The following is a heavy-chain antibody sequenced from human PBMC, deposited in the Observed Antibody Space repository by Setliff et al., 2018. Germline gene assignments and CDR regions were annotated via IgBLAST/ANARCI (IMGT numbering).Heavy chain of an antibody. CDR3: VRDGGWKRFDY. D-gene: IGHD2-15*01. Sequence: AGSLRLSCATSGLTFSRYYMAWVRQAPGKGLEWVAHIKEDGSQDYYADSMKGRFTISRDNAKESISLQMSSLRGEDTAVYFCVRDGGWKRFDYWGQGIMVTVSS. J-gene: IGHJ4*02. CDR1: GLTFSRYY. CDR2: IKEDGSQD. V-gene: IGHV3-7*03.